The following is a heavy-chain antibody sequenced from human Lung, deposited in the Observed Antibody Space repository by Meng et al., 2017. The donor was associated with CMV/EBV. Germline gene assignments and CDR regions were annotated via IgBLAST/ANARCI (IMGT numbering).Heavy chain of an antibody. CDR3: ARESERFGELYDY. D-gene: IGHD3-10*01. CDR1: GYSFSTFG. V-gene: IGHV1-18*01. Sequence: QPQLVQSGAEVEKPXXSVKVSCKASGYSFSTFGISWVRQVPGQRLEWVGWSSTRYGQTRYAQNLQGRVILSTDTSTNTAYMTLRDLTFDDTAVYFCARESERFGELYDYWGQGTLGTVSS. CDR2: SSTRYGQT. J-gene: IGHJ4*02.